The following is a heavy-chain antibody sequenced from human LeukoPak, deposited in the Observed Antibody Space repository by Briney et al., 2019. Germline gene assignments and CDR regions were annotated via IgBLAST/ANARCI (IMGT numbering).Heavy chain of an antibody. CDR1: GGSISSGVYY. Sequence: SQTLSLTCTVSGGSISSGVYYWSWIRQHPGKGLGWIGYIYYSGSTYYNPSLKSRVTISVDTSKNHFSLKLSSVTAADTAVYYCARTPDNHYYYMDVWGKGTTVTVSS. D-gene: IGHD3-22*01. J-gene: IGHJ6*03. CDR2: IYYSGST. CDR3: ARTPDNHYYYMDV. V-gene: IGHV4-31*03.